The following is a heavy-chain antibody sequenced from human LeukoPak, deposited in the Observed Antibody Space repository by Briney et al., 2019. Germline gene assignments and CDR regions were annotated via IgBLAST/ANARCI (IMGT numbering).Heavy chain of an antibody. J-gene: IGHJ4*01. Sequence: GGSLRLSCAASGFTFSSYSMNWVRQAPGKGLEWVSVIYSGGSTYYADSVKGRFTISRDNSKNTLYLQMNSLRAEDTAVYYCARDIPYEVSFGGLTVMGSFVLDYWGQGTLVTVSS. CDR2: IYSGGST. CDR1: GFTFSSYS. V-gene: IGHV3-53*01. D-gene: IGHD3-16*02. CDR3: ARDIPYEVSFGGLTVMGSFVLDY.